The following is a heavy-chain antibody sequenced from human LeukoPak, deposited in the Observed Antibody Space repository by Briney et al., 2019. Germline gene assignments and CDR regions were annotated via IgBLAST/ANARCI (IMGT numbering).Heavy chain of an antibody. CDR3: ARQGSGNYLSPVNY. D-gene: IGHD1-26*01. V-gene: IGHV4-39*01. J-gene: IGHJ4*02. CDR1: GGSISSSSYY. Sequence: PSQTLSLTCTVSGGSISSSSYYWGWIRQPPGKGLEWIGTIYYSGSTYYNPSLKSRVTISVDTSKNQFSLKLSSVTAADTAVYYCARQGSGNYLSPVNYWGQGTLVTVSS. CDR2: IYYSGST.